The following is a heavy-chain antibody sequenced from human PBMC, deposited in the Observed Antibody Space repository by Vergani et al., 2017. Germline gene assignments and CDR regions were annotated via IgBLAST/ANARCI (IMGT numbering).Heavy chain of an antibody. J-gene: IGHJ4*02. V-gene: IGHV4-30-2*01. D-gene: IGHD3-10*01. CDR2: IYHSGST. CDR3: ARGPPHYYGSGPPFDY. Sequence: MKGKEEGEGLVKPSQTLSLTCAVSGGSISSGGYSWSWIRQPPGKGLEWIGYIYHSGSTYYNPSLKSRVTISVDRSKNQFSLKLSSVTAADTAVYYCARGPPHYYGSGPPFDYWGQGTLVTVSS. CDR1: GGSISSGGYS.